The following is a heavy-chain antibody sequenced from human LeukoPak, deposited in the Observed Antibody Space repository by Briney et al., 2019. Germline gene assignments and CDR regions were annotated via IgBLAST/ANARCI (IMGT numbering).Heavy chain of an antibody. CDR2: INQSGST. D-gene: IGHD2-21*01. V-gene: IGHV4-34*01. J-gene: IGHJ4*02. CDR3: ARVVYCGGDCYSHFDY. CDR1: GGSFSNYY. Sequence: PSETLSLTCAVYGGSFSNYYWSWIRQPPGKGLEWIGEINQSGSTNYSPSLKSRVTISVDTSKNQFSLKLSSLTAADTAVYYCARVVYCGGDCYSHFDYWGQGTLITVSP.